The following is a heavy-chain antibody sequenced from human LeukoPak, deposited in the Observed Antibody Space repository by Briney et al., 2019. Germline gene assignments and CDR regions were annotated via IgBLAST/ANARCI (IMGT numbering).Heavy chain of an antibody. CDR2: ISGDGRNK. Sequence: GGSLRLSCAASGFTVSSDYMSWVRQAPGRGLEWVGVISGDGRNKKYADSVKGRFTISRDNSKDTLYLQMNSLRDEDTAVYYCAKRPSDYGDYVTYFDYWGQGTLVTVSS. CDR1: GFTVSSDY. CDR3: AKRPSDYGDYVTYFDY. D-gene: IGHD4-17*01. J-gene: IGHJ4*02. V-gene: IGHV3-30*18.